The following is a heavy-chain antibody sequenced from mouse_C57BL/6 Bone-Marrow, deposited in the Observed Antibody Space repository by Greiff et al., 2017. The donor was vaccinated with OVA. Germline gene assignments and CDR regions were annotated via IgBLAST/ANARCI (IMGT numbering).Heavy chain of an antibody. D-gene: IGHD4-1*01. Sequence: QVQLQQSGAELVRPGASVKLSCKASGYTFTDYYINWVKQRPGQGLAWIARLYPGSGNTYYNEKFKGKVTLTAEKSSSTAYMQLSSLTSEDTAVYFCARYWVYYFDYWGKGTTLTVSS. V-gene: IGHV1-76*01. CDR3: ARYWVYYFDY. CDR1: GYTFTDYY. J-gene: IGHJ2*01. CDR2: LYPGSGNT.